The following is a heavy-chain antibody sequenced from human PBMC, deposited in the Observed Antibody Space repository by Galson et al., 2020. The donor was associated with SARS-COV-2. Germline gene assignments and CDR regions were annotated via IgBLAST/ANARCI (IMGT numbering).Heavy chain of an antibody. J-gene: IGHJ6*02. D-gene: IGHD3-10*01. CDR3: ARGRRGDYGSGSYRFVDYGMDV. V-gene: IGHV4-31*03. CDR1: GGSIKSGSFY. CDR2: IYYNGAT. Sequence: SQTLSLTCSVPGGSIKSGSFYLGWLRQHPGKGLEWIGCIYYNGATYYNPSLKSRLSMSVETSKNQFSLKMSPMTAADTAVYSCARGRRGDYGSGSYRFVDYGMDVWGQGTTVTVSS.